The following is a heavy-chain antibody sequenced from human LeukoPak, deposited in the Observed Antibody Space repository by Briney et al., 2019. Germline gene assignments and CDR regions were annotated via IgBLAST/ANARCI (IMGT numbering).Heavy chain of an antibody. CDR2: IYYSGST. CDR1: GGSISSYY. V-gene: IGHV4-59*08. J-gene: IGHJ4*02. Sequence: SETLSLTCTVSGGSISSYYWSWIRQPPGKGLEWIGYIYYSGSTNYNPSLKSRVTISVDTSKNQFSLKLSSVTAADTAVYYCARLYGYCSGGSCYSFDYWGQGTLVTVSS. CDR3: ARLYGYCSGGSCYSFDY. D-gene: IGHD2-15*01.